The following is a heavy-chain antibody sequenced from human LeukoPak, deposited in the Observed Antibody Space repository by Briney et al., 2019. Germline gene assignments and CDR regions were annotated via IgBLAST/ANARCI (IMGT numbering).Heavy chain of an antibody. CDR3: VRDQTAHCEGSCYCAFDI. CDR1: GFTFSSYS. D-gene: IGHD2-21*02. CDR2: IGSSGSTI. J-gene: IGHJ3*02. V-gene: IGHV3-48*01. Sequence: HSGGSLRLSCAASGFTFSSYSMNWVRQAPGKGLEWVSYIGSSGSTIHYADSVKGRFTTSRDTAQKSLYLQMNSLRAEDTAVYYCVRDQTAHCEGSCYCAFDIWGQGTMVTVSS.